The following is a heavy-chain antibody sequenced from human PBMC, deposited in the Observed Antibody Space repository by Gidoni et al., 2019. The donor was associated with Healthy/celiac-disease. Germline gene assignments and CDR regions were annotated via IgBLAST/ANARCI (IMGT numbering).Heavy chain of an antibody. CDR1: GYTFTNYA. J-gene: IGHJ4*02. Sequence: QVQLVQPGAEVQEQGAAVQVSCKASGYTFTNYAITWVRQAPGQGSEGMGWVRAATAYTIYAQKLQARVTMSTHTSTSTAYMELRSLSTDDTAVYLCARGGSGTLPPDYWGQGTLVTVSS. V-gene: IGHV1-18*04. CDR2: VRAATAYT. D-gene: IGHD1-26*01. CDR3: ARGGSGTLPPDY.